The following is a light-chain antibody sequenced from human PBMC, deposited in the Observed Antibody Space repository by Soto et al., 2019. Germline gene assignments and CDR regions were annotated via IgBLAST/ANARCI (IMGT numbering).Light chain of an antibody. J-gene: IGLJ2*01. CDR3: AAWDDSLSGHVV. V-gene: IGLV1-47*01. CDR2: RNN. Sequence: QAVVTQPPSASGNPGQRVTISCSGSSSNIGSNYVYWYQQLPGSAPKLLIYRNNQRPSGVPDRFSGSKSGTSASLAISGLRSEDESDYYCAAWDDSLSGHVVFGGGTKVTVL. CDR1: SSNIGSNY.